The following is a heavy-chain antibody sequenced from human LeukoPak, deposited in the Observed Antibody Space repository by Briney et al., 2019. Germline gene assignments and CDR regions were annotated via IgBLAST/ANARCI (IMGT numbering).Heavy chain of an antibody. CDR1: GYTFTGYY. CDR2: INPNSGGT. J-gene: IGHJ4*02. Sequence: ASVKVSCKASGYTFTGYYMHWVRQAPGQGLEWMGWINPNSGGTNYAQKFQGRVTMTRDTSISTAYMELSRLRSDDTAVYYCARREYCSSTSCYYSFDYWGQGTLVTVSS. CDR3: ARREYCSSTSCYYSFDY. V-gene: IGHV1-2*02. D-gene: IGHD2-2*01.